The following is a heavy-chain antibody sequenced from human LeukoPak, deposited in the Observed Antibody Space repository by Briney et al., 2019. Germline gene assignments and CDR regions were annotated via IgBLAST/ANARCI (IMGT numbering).Heavy chain of an antibody. J-gene: IGHJ3*01. Sequence: GGSLRLSCAASEFTFNNHDMHWVRQAPGKGLEWVAAISYEGRNKYYADSVKGRFTISRDNSKNTLNLQMNSLRTEDTAVFYCAKPRDIDSWAFDVWGQGTMVTVSS. V-gene: IGHV3-30*18. CDR2: ISYEGRNK. CDR1: EFTFNNHD. CDR3: AKPRDIDSWAFDV. D-gene: IGHD2-15*01.